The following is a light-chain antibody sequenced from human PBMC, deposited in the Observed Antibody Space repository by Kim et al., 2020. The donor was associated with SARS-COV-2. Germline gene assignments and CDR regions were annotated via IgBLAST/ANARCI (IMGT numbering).Light chain of an antibody. J-gene: IGKJ2*01. CDR2: DRS. CDR3: QRRTKWI. V-gene: IGKV3-11*01. CDR1: QTVRSS. Sequence: EIVLTQSPATLSLSPGERVTLSCRASQTVRSSFAWYQHKPGQPPRLLFYDRSNRATGIRVRFSGSGSGTDFTLTISSLEREDFAVYYCQRRTKWIVGKGTKLEIK.